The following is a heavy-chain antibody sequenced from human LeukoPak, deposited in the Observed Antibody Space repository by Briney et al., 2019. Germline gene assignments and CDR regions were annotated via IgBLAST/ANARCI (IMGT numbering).Heavy chain of an antibody. J-gene: IGHJ4*02. D-gene: IGHD3-22*01. CDR2: ISGSGGST. CDR3: AKDIGPYYDSSGYSV. V-gene: IGHV3-23*01. CDR1: GFTFSSYA. Sequence: GGSLRLSCAASGFTFSSYAMSWVRQAPGKGLEWVSAISGSGGSTYYADSVKGRFTISRDNAKNSLYLQMNSLRAEDTALYYCAKDIGPYYDSSGYSVGGQGTLVTVSS.